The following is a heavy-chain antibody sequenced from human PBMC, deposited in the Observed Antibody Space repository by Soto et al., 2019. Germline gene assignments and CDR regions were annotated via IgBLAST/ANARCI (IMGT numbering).Heavy chain of an antibody. D-gene: IGHD6-13*01. Sequence: ASVKVSCKASGYDFTAYDINWVRQACGQGLEWMGWMNPINGATGSARRFQGRVSMTRNTATGTAYLELTSLRSDDSAVYYCGRGPSPRAPAGGTPYYYAMDVWGQGTTVTVSS. V-gene: IGHV1-8*02. CDR3: GRGPSPRAPAGGTPYYYAMDV. CDR2: MNPINGAT. J-gene: IGHJ6*02. CDR1: GYDFTAYD.